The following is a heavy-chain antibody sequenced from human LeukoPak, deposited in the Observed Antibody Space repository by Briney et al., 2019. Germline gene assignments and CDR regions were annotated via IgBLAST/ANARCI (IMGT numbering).Heavy chain of an antibody. Sequence: ASVKVSCKASGHTFTSYYMHWVRQAPGQGLEWMGIINPSGGSTSYAQKFQGRVTMTRDTSTSTVYMELSSLRSEDTAVYYRARGPPQQLVDYWGQGTLVTVSS. D-gene: IGHD6-13*01. V-gene: IGHV1-46*01. CDR1: GHTFTSYY. J-gene: IGHJ4*02. CDR2: INPSGGST. CDR3: ARGPPQQLVDY.